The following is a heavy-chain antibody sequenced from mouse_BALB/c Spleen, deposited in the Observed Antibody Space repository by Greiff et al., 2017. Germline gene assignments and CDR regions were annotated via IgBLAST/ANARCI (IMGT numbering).Heavy chain of an antibody. CDR1: GFTFSSYA. J-gene: IGHJ3*01. CDR3: ARAITTGVAPPFAY. D-gene: IGHD1-1*01. V-gene: IGHV5-9-4*01. Sequence: EVKLMESGGGLVKPGGSLKLSCAASGFTFSSYAMSWVRQSPEKRLEWVAEISSGGSYTYYPDTVTGRFTISRDNAKNTLYLEMSSLRSEDTAMYYCARAITTGVAPPFAYWGQGTLVTVSA. CDR2: ISSGGSYT.